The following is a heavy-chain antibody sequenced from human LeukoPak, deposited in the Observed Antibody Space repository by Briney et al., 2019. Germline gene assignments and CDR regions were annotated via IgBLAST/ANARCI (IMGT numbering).Heavy chain of an antibody. CDR1: GDSVSSNSAA. J-gene: IGHJ4*02. D-gene: IGHD6-13*01. V-gene: IGHV6-1*01. CDR3: ARDPGEGIAAAGSFDY. Sequence: SQTLSLTCAISGDSVSSNSAAWNWIRQSPSRGLEWLGRTYYRSKWYNDYAVSVKSRITINPDTSKNQFSLQLNSVTPEDTAVYYCARDPGEGIAAAGSFDYWGQGTLVTVSS. CDR2: TYYRSKWYN.